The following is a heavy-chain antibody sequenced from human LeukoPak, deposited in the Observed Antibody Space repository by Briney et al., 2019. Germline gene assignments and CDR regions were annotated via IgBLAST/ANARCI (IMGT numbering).Heavy chain of an antibody. V-gene: IGHV4-59*08. Sequence: SETLSLTCTVSGGSISSYYWNWIRQPPGKGLEWIGYIYYSGSTNYNPSLMSRVTMSVDTSKNQFSLKLSSVTAADTAVYYCARRLKVTEHFDYWGQGTLVTVSS. CDR2: IYYSGST. CDR1: GGSISSYY. D-gene: IGHD2-21*02. CDR3: ARRLKVTEHFDY. J-gene: IGHJ4*02.